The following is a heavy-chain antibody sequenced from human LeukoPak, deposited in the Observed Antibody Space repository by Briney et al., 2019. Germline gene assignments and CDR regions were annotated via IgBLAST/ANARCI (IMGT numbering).Heavy chain of an antibody. Sequence: GGSLRLSCAASGFTFSNNWMHWVRLTPEKGLVWVSRINSDGSSTSYADSVKGRFTISRDNAKNTLYLQMNSLRAEDTAVYYCARALGQWLVFELWGQGTLVTVSS. D-gene: IGHD6-19*01. CDR3: ARALGQWLVFEL. V-gene: IGHV3-74*01. CDR1: GFTFSNNW. CDR2: INSDGSST. J-gene: IGHJ4*02.